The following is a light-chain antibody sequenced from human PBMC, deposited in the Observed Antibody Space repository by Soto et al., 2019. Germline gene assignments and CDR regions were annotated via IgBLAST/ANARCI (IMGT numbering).Light chain of an antibody. J-gene: IGKJ1*01. CDR2: GAS. CDR1: QSVSSSY. Sequence: EIVLTQSPGTLSLSPGEGATLSCRASQSVSSSYLAWYQQKPGQAPRLLIYGASSRATGIPDRFSGSGSGTDFTLTISSMQPDDFATYYCQQYNGYSRTFGQGTKVDIK. V-gene: IGKV3-20*01. CDR3: QQYNGYSRT.